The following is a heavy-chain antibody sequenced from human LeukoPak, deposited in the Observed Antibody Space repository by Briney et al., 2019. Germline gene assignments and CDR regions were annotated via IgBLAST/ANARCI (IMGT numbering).Heavy chain of an antibody. V-gene: IGHV3-23*01. Sequence: PGGSLRLSCAASGFSFSSYAVSWVRQAPGRGLEWVSGISDGGSRTYYADSVKGRFTISRDDSKNTLYLQMNSLRAEDTAVYYSAKVQLGIGVDYWGQGTLVTVSS. J-gene: IGHJ4*02. D-gene: IGHD7-27*01. CDR2: ISDGGSRT. CDR1: GFSFSSYA. CDR3: AKVQLGIGVDY.